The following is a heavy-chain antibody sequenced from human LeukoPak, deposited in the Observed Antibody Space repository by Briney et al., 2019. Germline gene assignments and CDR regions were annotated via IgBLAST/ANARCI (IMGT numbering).Heavy chain of an antibody. CDR1: GGTFSSYA. CDR2: IIPIFGTA. Sequence: SVKVSCKASGGTFSSYAISWVRQAPGQGLEWMGGIIPIFGTANYAQKLQGRVTMTTDTSTSTAYMELRSLRSDDTAVYYCARDWGPWGFDPWGQGTLVTVSS. V-gene: IGHV1-69*05. J-gene: IGHJ5*02. D-gene: IGHD3-16*01. CDR3: ARDWGPWGFDP.